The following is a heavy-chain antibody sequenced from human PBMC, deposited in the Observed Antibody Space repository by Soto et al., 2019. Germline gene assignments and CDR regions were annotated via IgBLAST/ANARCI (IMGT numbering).Heavy chain of an antibody. D-gene: IGHD2-2*01. J-gene: IGHJ4*02. Sequence: SETLSLTCAVSGGSINSGGYSWNWIRQPPGKGLEWIGCISDSEITNYNPSLKSRVTISVDRSKNKFSMKMSSVTAADTAVYYCARLIHCFTTSCYFDYWGQGILVTVSS. CDR2: ISDSEIT. CDR1: GGSINSGGYS. V-gene: IGHV4-30-2*01. CDR3: ARLIHCFTTSCYFDY.